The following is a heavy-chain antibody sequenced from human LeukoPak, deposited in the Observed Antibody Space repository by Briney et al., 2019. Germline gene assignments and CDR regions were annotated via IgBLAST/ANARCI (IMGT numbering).Heavy chain of an antibody. CDR2: ISYDGSNK. V-gene: IGHV3-30*18. D-gene: IGHD3-9*01. J-gene: IGHJ4*02. Sequence: PGGSLRLSCAASGFTFSSYGMHWVRQAPGKGLEWVAVISYDGSNKYYADSVKGRFTISRDNSKNTLYLQMNSLRAEDTAVYYCAKDWYYDILTGSLAAWGQGTLVTVSS. CDR3: AKDWYYDILTGSLAA. CDR1: GFTFSSYG.